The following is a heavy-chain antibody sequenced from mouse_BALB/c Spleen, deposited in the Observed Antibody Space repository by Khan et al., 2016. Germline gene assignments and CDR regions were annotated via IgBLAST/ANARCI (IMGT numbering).Heavy chain of an antibody. V-gene: IGHV9-3*02. D-gene: IGHD1-1*01. CDR2: INTNTGEP. CDR1: EYTFTNYG. J-gene: IGHJ3*01. CDR3: AEDYYGSNWVAY. Sequence: QIQLVQSGPELKKPGETVKISCKASEYTFTNYGMNWVKQAPGKGLKWMGWINTNTGEPTYAEEFKGRLALALETSASTAYLQLNNLKTEDTATYFCAEDYYGSNWVAYWGQGTLVTVSA.